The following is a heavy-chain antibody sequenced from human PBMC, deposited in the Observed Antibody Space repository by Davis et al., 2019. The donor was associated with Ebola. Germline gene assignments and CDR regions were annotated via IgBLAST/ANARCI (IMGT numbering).Heavy chain of an antibody. CDR3: ASAAQFMELSLLRPYGMDV. CDR1: GASISSYY. CDR2: IYYSGST. D-gene: IGHD3-16*02. Sequence: SETLSLTCTVSGASISSYYWSWIRQPPGKGLEWIGYIYYSGSTNYNPSLKSRVTISVDTSKNQFSLKLSSVTAADTAVYYCASAAQFMELSLLRPYGMDVWGQGTTVTVSS. V-gene: IGHV4-59*01. J-gene: IGHJ6*02.